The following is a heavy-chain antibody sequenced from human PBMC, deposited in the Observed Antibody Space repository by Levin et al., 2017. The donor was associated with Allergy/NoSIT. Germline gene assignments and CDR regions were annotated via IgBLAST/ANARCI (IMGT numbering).Heavy chain of an antibody. V-gene: IGHV3-21*01. D-gene: IGHD6-25*01. Sequence: GESLKISCAASGFTFSGYTLNWVRQAPGKGLEWGSSISSSSTYIYYADSLKGRFTISRDDAKNPLFLQMNSLGVEDTAVYYCASDGSHDTLDIWGQGTMVTVSS. J-gene: IGHJ3*02. CDR2: ISSSSTYI. CDR3: ASDGSHDTLDI. CDR1: GFTFSGYT.